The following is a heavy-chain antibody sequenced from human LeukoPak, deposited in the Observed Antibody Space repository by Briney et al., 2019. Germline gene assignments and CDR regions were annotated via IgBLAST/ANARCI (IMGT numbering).Heavy chain of an antibody. J-gene: IGHJ4*02. Sequence: PGGSLGLSCAASGFTFSSYAMSWVRQAPGKGLEWVSAISGSGGSTYYADSVKGRFTISRDNSKNTLYLQMNSLRAEDTAVYYCAKRLAAAGTRSVDYWGQGTLVTVSS. V-gene: IGHV3-23*01. CDR2: ISGSGGST. D-gene: IGHD6-13*01. CDR1: GFTFSSYA. CDR3: AKRLAAAGTRSVDY.